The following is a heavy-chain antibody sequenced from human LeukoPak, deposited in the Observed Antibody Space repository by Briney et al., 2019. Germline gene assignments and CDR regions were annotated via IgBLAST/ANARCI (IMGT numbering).Heavy chain of an antibody. D-gene: IGHD1-26*01. Sequence: SETLSLTCTVSGGSISSSSYYWSWIRQPPGKGLEWIGYIYYSGSTNYNPSLKSRVTISVDTSKNQFSLKLSSVTAADTAVYYCARGDSGSYSYDYWGQGTLVTVSS. V-gene: IGHV4-61*01. J-gene: IGHJ4*02. CDR3: ARGDSGSYSYDY. CDR2: IYYSGST. CDR1: GGSISSSSYY.